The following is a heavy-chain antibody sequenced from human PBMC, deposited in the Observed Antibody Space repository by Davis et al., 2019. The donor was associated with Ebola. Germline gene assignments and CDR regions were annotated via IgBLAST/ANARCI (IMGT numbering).Heavy chain of an antibody. CDR2: ITKGSDAI. D-gene: IGHD4-11*01. Sequence: PGGSLRLSCAASGFLFSDYSMNWVRQAPGKGLEWVTYITKGSDAIHYAASVKGRFTVARDNAKNSLFLQMNSLRDEDSDVYYCARDYIFAFDFWGQGTQVTVSS. V-gene: IGHV3-48*02. CDR3: ARDYIFAFDF. CDR1: GFLFSDYS. J-gene: IGHJ4*02.